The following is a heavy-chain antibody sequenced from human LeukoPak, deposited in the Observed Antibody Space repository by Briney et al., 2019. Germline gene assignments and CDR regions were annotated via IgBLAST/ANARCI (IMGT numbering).Heavy chain of an antibody. V-gene: IGHV3-11*06. Sequence: GGSLRLSCTASGFIFSHAWMNWVRQAPGKGLGWISYIGIDSGNTNYADSVKGRFTISGDKAKNSLYLQMNSLRVEDTAVYYCARDYKYAFDNWGQGTLVTVSS. CDR1: GFIFSHAW. CDR2: IGIDSGNT. CDR3: ARDYKYAFDN. J-gene: IGHJ4*02. D-gene: IGHD5-24*01.